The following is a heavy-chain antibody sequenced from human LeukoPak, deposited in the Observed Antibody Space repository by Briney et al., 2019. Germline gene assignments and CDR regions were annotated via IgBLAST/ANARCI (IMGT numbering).Heavy chain of an antibody. CDR3: ARGYYYGSGRAFDI. Sequence: ASVKVSCKASGYTFTGYYMHWVRQAPGQGLEWMGWINPNSGGTNYAQKFQGRVTRTRDTSISTAYMELSSLRSEDMAVYYCARGYYYGSGRAFDIWGQGTMVTVSS. D-gene: IGHD3-10*01. V-gene: IGHV1-2*02. CDR2: INPNSGGT. CDR1: GYTFTGYY. J-gene: IGHJ3*02.